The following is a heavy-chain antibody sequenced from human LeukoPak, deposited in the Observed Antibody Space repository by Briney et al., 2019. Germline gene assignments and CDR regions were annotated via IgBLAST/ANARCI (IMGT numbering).Heavy chain of an antibody. CDR1: GFTFSSYS. V-gene: IGHV3-21*01. J-gene: IGHJ6*03. CDR2: ISSSSSYI. CDR3: ARAPRIAVAATFYYYYMDV. Sequence: GGSLRLSCAASGFTFSSYSVNWVRQAPGKGLEWVSSISSSSSYIYYADSVKGRFTISRDNAKNSLYLQMNSLRAEDTAVYYCARAPRIAVAATFYYYYMDVWGKGTTVTVSS. D-gene: IGHD6-19*01.